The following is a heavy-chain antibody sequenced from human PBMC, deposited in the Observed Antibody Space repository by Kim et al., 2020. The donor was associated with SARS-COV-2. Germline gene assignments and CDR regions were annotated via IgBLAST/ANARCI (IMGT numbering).Heavy chain of an antibody. D-gene: IGHD3-10*01. CDR2: IYNSGIT. J-gene: IGHJ6*02. V-gene: IGHV4-31*03. CDR3: ARASGSGRPGYGRDV. Sequence: SETLSLTCTVSDGSMSTSGYYWNWIRQNPGKGLEWIGFIYNSGITSYNPSLKSRVTITIDTSENKLSLKVTSVTAADTAVYFCARASGSGRPGYGRDVWGQGTTVIVSS. CDR1: DGSMSTSGYY.